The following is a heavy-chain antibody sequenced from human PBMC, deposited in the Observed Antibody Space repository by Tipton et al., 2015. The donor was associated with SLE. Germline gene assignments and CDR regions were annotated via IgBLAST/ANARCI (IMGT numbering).Heavy chain of an antibody. CDR1: GGSISSHY. CDR3: ARHYNLFSAFDS. CDR2: IYYSGST. Sequence: PGLVKPSETLSLTCTVSGGSISSHYWSWIRQPPGKGLEWIGYIYYSGSTNYNPSLRSRVTISVDTSKNQVSLRLTSVTAADTAVYTCARHYNLFSAFDSWGQGTLVTVSS. V-gene: IGHV4-59*11. J-gene: IGHJ4*02. D-gene: IGHD3-3*01.